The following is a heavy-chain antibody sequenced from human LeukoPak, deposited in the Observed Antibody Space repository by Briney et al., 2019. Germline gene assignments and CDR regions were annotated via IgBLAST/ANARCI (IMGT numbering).Heavy chain of an antibody. J-gene: IGHJ4*02. CDR2: ISSSGSTI. V-gene: IGHV3-11*01. CDR3: ARGDRLGYFDY. D-gene: IGHD5-24*01. Sequence: GGSLRLSCAASGFTFSSYAMSWIRQAPGKGLEWVSYISSSGSTIYYADSVKGRFTISRDNAKNSLYLQMNSLRAEDTAVYYCARGDRLGYFDYWGQGTLVTVSS. CDR1: GFTFSSYA.